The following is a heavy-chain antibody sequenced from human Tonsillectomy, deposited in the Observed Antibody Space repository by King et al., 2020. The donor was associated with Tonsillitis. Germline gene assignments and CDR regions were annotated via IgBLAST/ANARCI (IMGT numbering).Heavy chain of an antibody. Sequence: QLQESGPGLVKPSETLSLTCTVSGGSISSSSYYWCWIRQPPGKGLEWIGSIYYSGSTYYNPSLKSRVTISVDTSKNQFSLKLSSVTAADTAVYYCARRGYGDYYFDYWGQGTLVTVSS. J-gene: IGHJ4*02. CDR3: ARRGYGDYYFDY. CDR2: IYYSGST. CDR1: GGSISSSSYY. D-gene: IGHD4-17*01. V-gene: IGHV4-39*01.